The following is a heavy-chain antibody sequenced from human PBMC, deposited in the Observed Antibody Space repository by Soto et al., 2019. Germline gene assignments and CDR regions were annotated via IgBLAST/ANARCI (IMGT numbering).Heavy chain of an antibody. V-gene: IGHV3-33*01. Sequence: QVQLAESGGGVVQSGRSLRLSCAASGFALSPFDMHWVRQAPGKGLEWVAVIWYDGSNEYYADSVKGRFTISRDNSKNTLYLQMNSLRVEDTAVYYCARDALVRGVHPPDYWGQGTLVTVSS. CDR2: IWYDGSNE. CDR1: GFALSPFD. J-gene: IGHJ4*02. D-gene: IGHD3-10*01. CDR3: ARDALVRGVHPPDY.